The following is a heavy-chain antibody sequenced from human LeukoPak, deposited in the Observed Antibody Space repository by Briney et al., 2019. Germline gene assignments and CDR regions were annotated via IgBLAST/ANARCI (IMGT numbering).Heavy chain of an antibody. CDR3: ARGDYVWGSYRNPVDY. CDR1: GYTFTSYG. CDR2: ISAYNGNT. J-gene: IGHJ4*02. D-gene: IGHD3-16*02. V-gene: IGHV1-18*01. Sequence: ASVKVSCKASGYTFTSYGISWVRQAPGQGLEWMGWISAYNGNTNYAQKLQGRVTMTTDTSTSTAYMELRSLRSDDTAVYYCARGDYVWGSYRNPVDYWGQGTPVTVSS.